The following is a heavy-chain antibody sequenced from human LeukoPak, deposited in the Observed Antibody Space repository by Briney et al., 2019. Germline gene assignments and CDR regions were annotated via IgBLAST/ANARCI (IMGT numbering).Heavy chain of an antibody. CDR3: ARDPAAAGTGFDY. V-gene: IGHV4-59*01. J-gene: IGHJ4*02. CDR1: GGSISSYY. D-gene: IGHD6-13*01. Sequence: SETLSLTCTVSGGSISSYYWSWIRQPPGKRLEWIGYIYYSGSTNYNPSLKSRVTISVDTSKNQFSLKLSSVTAADTAVYYCARDPAAAGTGFDYWGQGTLVTVSS. CDR2: IYYSGST.